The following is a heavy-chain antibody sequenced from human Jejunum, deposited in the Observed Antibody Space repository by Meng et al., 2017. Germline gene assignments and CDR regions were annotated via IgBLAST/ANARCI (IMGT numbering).Heavy chain of an antibody. V-gene: IGHV4-4*02. CDR2: VWPSGAT. Sequence: QGQLQESGPGLVKPSGTLSLTCTVSGVSHPAPFYWTWIRQAPGKGLEWIGEVWPSGATYYNPSLSSRITISIDPSNNQFSLEVAFLTAADTAVYYCARAIRERYFDSWGQGTPVTVSS. CDR3: ARAIRERYFDS. D-gene: IGHD1-14*01. CDR1: GVSHPAPFY. J-gene: IGHJ4*02.